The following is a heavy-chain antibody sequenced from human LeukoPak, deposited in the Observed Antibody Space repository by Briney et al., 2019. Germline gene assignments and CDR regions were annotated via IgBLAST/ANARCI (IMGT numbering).Heavy chain of an antibody. Sequence: ASVKVSCKASGYTFTSYDINWVRQATGQGLEWMGWMNPNSGNTGYAQKFQGRVTMTRNTSISTAYMELSSLRSEDTAVCYCARGPSGVPTYYFDYWGQGTLVTVSS. CDR1: GYTFTSYD. J-gene: IGHJ4*02. D-gene: IGHD4/OR15-4a*01. CDR2: MNPNSGNT. CDR3: ARGPSGVPTYYFDY. V-gene: IGHV1-8*01.